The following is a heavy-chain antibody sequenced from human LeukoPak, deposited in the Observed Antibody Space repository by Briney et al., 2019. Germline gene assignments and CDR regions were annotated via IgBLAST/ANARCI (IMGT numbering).Heavy chain of an antibody. J-gene: IGHJ4*02. V-gene: IGHV2-70*11. CDR3: ARMRSYYYDSSGYYLDY. CDR2: IDCDDDK. CDR1: GFSLSTSGMC. Sequence: SGPTLVNPTQTLTLTCTFSGFSLSTSGMCVSWIRQPPGKALEWLARIDCDDDKYYSTSLKTRLTISKDTSKNQVVLTMTNMDPVDTATYYCARMRSYYYDSSGYYLDYWGQGTLVTVSS. D-gene: IGHD3-22*01.